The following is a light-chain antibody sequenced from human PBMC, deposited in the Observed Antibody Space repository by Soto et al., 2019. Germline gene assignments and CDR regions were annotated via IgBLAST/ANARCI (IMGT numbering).Light chain of an antibody. CDR3: MQALQTPYT. CDR2: LGS. Sequence: DLVMTQSPLSLTVTPGEPASISCRSSQSLLHSNGYNYLGWYLQKPGQSPQVLIHLGSYRASGVPDRLSGSGSGTDFTLKISRVEAEDVGVYYCMQALQTPYTFGQGTKLEIK. V-gene: IGKV2-28*01. CDR1: QSLLHSNGYNY. J-gene: IGKJ2*01.